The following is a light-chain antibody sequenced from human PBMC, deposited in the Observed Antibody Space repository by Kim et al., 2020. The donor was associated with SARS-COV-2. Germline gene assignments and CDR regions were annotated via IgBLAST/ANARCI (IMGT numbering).Light chain of an antibody. J-gene: IGLJ2*01. V-gene: IGLV3-19*01. Sequence: VSLGQTVRITCQGDSLRNYYATCYQQKPGQAPILLIYGKNNRPSGIPDRFSGSSSGNTASLTITGTQAGDEADYYCNSRDTNDIVLFGGGTQLTVL. CDR1: SLRNYY. CDR3: NSRDTNDIVL. CDR2: GKN.